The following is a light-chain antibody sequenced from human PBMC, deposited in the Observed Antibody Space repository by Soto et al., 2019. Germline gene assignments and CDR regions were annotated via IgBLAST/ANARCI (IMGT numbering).Light chain of an antibody. CDR1: QSVSSSY. J-gene: IGKJ3*01. CDR3: QQYET. V-gene: IGKV3-20*01. CDR2: GAS. Sequence: PGDRATLSCRASQSVSSSYFAWYQQQPGQAPRLLIYGASSRATGVPDRFSGSGSGTDFTLTISRLAPEDFAVYYCQQYETFGPGTKVESK.